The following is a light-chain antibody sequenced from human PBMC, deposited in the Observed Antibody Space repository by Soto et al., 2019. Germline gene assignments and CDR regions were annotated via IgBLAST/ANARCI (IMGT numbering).Light chain of an antibody. CDR3: QAWDSNNVL. CDR1: KLGDNY. Sequence: SYELTQPPSVSVSPGLTASITCSGDKLGDNYASWYQQKPGQSPVLVIYQDRKRPSGIPERLSGSSSGNTATLTIGGTQALDEADYYCQAWDSNNVLFGGGTKMTVL. V-gene: IGLV3-1*01. CDR2: QDR. J-gene: IGLJ2*01.